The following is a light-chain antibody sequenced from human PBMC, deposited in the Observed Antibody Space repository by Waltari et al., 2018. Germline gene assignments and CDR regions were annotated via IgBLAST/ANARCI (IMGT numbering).Light chain of an antibody. V-gene: IGLV3-19*01. J-gene: IGLJ3*02. Sequence: SSELTQDPAVSVALGQTVRITCQGDSLRIYYGSWSRQKPGQAPELVIYGKNHRPSGIPDRFSASGPGNPASLPITGAQAEEGADYYCTSRDSGGVVVCGEGTKLTVL. CDR2: GKN. CDR3: TSRDSGGVVV. CDR1: SLRIYY.